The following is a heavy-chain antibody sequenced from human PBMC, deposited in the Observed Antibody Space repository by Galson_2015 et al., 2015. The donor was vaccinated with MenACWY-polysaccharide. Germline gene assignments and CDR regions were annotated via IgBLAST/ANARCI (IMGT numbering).Heavy chain of an antibody. CDR3: AKGGGFYDTSGYWN. CDR1: GFTFTSYA. V-gene: IGHV3-23*01. CDR2: ISGSGGAT. D-gene: IGHD3-22*01. Sequence: SLRLSCAASGFTFTSYAMTWLRQAPGTGLERVSAISGSGGATYHIDSVKGRFTISRDNSKNTVYLQMNSLRAEDTAIYYCAKGGGFYDTSGYWNWGQGTLVTVSS. J-gene: IGHJ4*02.